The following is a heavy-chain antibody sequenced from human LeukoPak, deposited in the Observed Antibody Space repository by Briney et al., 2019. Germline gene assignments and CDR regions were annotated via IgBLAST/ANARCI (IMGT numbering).Heavy chain of an antibody. Sequence: PGGSLRLSCAASGFTFDDYAMHWVRQAPGKGLEWVSGISWNSGSIGYADSVKGRFTISRDNAKNSLYLQMNSLRAEDTALYYCAKDTRHYYDSSGSNDYWGQGTLVTVSS. CDR2: ISWNSGSI. CDR1: GFTFDDYA. D-gene: IGHD3-22*01. J-gene: IGHJ4*02. CDR3: AKDTRHYYDSSGSNDY. V-gene: IGHV3-9*01.